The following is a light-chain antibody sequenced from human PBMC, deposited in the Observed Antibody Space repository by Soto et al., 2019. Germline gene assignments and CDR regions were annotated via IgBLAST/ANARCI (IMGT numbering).Light chain of an antibody. CDR3: CSYAGSDTGV. Sequence: QSVLTQPASVSGSPGQSVTISCTGTSGDVGSYNLVSWYQQHPGKAPKLMIYEGTKRPSGVSNRFSGSKSGNTASLTISGLQAEDEADYYCCSYAGSDTGVFGTGTKVTVL. J-gene: IGLJ1*01. CDR1: SGDVGSYNL. CDR2: EGT. V-gene: IGLV2-23*01.